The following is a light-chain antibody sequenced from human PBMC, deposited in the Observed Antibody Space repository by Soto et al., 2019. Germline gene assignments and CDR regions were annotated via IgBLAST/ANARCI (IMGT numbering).Light chain of an antibody. CDR3: QQRSNWPHT. J-gene: IGKJ5*01. V-gene: IGKV3-11*01. CDR2: DAS. CDR1: QSVTRN. Sequence: EVVMTQSPATLSVSPGDRATLSCRASQSVTRNLAWYQQKPGQAPRLLIYDASNRATGIPARFSGSGSGTDFTLTISSLEPEDFAVYYCQQRSNWPHTFGQGTQLEIK.